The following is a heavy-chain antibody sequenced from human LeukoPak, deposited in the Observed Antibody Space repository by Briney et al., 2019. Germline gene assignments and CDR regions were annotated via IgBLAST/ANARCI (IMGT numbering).Heavy chain of an antibody. CDR2: IYTSGST. V-gene: IGHV4-4*07. D-gene: IGHD3-10*01. CDR1: GGSISSYY. CDR3: AREPRFPISWLDNWFDP. Sequence: SETLSLTCTVSGGSISSYYWSWIRQPAGKGLEWIGRIYTSGSTNYNPSLKSRVTMSVDTSKNQFSLKLSSVTAADTAVYYCAREPRFPISWLDNWFDPWGQGTLVTVSS. J-gene: IGHJ5*02.